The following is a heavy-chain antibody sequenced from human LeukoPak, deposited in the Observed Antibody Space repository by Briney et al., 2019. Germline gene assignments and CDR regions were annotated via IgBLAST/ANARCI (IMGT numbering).Heavy chain of an antibody. CDR3: ARLGRFGELLPYYYYMDV. V-gene: IGHV4-59*08. CDR1: GGSISSYY. Sequence: SETLSLTCTDSGGSISSYYWSWIRQPPGKGLEWIGYIYYSGSTNYNPSLKSRVTISVDTSKNQLSLKLASVTAADSAVYYCARLGRFGELLPYYYYMDVWGKGTTVTVSS. D-gene: IGHD3-10*01. CDR2: IYYSGST. J-gene: IGHJ6*03.